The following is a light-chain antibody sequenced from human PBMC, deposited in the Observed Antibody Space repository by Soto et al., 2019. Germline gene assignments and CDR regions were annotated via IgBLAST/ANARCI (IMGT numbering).Light chain of an antibody. CDR3: QQHDNLPLT. J-gene: IGKJ3*01. Sequence: DIQMTQSPSSLSASVGDRVTITCQASQDITNYLNWYQQKAGIAPKVLLSDASNLETGVPPRFSGSGSGTEFTLTISGLQPEDFATYYCQQHDNLPLTFGPGTQVEIK. V-gene: IGKV1-33*01. CDR2: DAS. CDR1: QDITNY.